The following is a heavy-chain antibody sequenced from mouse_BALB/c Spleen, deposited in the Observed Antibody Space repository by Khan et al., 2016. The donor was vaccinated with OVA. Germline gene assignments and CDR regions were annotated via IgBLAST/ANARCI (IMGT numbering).Heavy chain of an antibody. D-gene: IGHD1-1*02. V-gene: IGHV3-2*02. CDR1: GYSITSDYA. CDR2: ISYSGST. Sequence: VQLKESGPGLVKPSQSLSLTCTVTGYSITSDYAWNWIRQFPGNKLEWMGYISYSGSTNYNPSLKSRISLTRDTSKNQFFLQLNSVTTGDTATYYCARRAYYANWYFDVWGAGTTVTVSS. CDR3: ARRAYYANWYFDV. J-gene: IGHJ1*01.